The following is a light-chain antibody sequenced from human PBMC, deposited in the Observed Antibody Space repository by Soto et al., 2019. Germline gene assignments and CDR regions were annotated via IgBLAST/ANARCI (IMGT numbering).Light chain of an antibody. V-gene: IGKV3-11*01. CDR1: QSVSSY. Sequence: EIVLTQSPATLSLSPGERATLSCRASQSVSSYLAWYQQKPGQALRLLIYDASNRATGIPARFSGSGSGTDFTLTISSLEPEDFAVYYCQQRSNWPLSYTFGQGTKLEIK. CDR3: QQRSNWPLSYT. J-gene: IGKJ2*01. CDR2: DAS.